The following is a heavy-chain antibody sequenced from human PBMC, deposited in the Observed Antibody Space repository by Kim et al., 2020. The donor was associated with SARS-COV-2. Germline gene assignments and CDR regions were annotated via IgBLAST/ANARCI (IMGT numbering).Heavy chain of an antibody. CDR3: ARDFSGETAIEW. J-gene: IGHJ4*02. CDR2: I. D-gene: IGHD5-12*01. V-gene: IGHV3-9*01. Sequence: IGYADSVNGRFTLSRDNAKNFLYLRMNSLRVEDSALYYCARDFSGETAIEWWGQGTLVAVSS.